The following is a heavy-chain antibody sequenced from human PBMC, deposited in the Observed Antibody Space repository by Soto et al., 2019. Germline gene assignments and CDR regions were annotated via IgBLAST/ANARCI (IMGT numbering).Heavy chain of an antibody. V-gene: IGHV4-4*07. CDR2: IYGGGDS. CDR1: GASVINDY. D-gene: IGHD3-16*01. J-gene: IGHJ4*02. Sequence: QVHLQESGPGLVKPSETLSLSCTVSGASVINDYWSWIRQPAGKGLEWIGRIYGGGDSSQNPALKGRVTMSVDTSKNQLSLKLRSMTAADTAVYYCGRDNAQVEASLGFDYWGQGILVTVSS. CDR3: GRDNAQVEASLGFDY.